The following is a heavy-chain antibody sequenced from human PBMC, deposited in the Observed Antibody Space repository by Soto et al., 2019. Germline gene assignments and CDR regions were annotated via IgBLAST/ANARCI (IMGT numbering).Heavy chain of an antibody. J-gene: IGHJ4*02. V-gene: IGHV3-23*01. CDR3: GIDRCSATSCYFDY. D-gene: IGHD2-2*01. CDR2: IGGSVGGT. CDR1: GFAFSNYA. Sequence: EVQLLESGGGLVQPGGSLRLSCAASGFAFSNYAMSWVRQAPGKGLEWVSGIGGSVGGTYYADSVKGRFPISRDNSKNTLFLQMDSLRAEDTVVYSCGIDRCSATSCYFDYWGQGTLVTVSS.